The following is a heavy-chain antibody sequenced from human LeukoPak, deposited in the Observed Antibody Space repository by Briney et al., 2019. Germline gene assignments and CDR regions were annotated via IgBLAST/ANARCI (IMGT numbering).Heavy chain of an antibody. CDR2: IYYSGST. D-gene: IGHD6-13*01. J-gene: IGHJ5*02. CDR1: GGSISSYY. Sequence: SETLSLTCTVSGGSISSYYWSWIRQPPGKGLEWIGYIYYSGSTNYNPSLKSRVTISVDTTKNQFSLKLSSVTAADTAAYCCARDVQQLAPWGQGTLVTVSS. CDR3: ARDVQQLAP. V-gene: IGHV4-59*01.